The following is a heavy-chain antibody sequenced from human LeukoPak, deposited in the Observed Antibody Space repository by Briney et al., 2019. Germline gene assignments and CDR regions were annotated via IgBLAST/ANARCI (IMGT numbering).Heavy chain of an antibody. CDR1: GGSFSGYY. CDR3: ARRVDL. J-gene: IGHJ2*01. CDR2: INHSGST. V-gene: IGHV4-34*01. Sequence: KPSETLSLTCAVYGGSFSGYYWSWIRQPPGKGLEWIGEINHSGSTNYNPSLKSRVTISVDTSKNQFSLKLSSVTAADTAVYYCARRVDLWGRGTLVTVSS.